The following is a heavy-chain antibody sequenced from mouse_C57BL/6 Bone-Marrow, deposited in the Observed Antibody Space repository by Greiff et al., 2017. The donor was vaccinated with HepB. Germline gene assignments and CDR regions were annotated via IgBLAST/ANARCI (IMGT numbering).Heavy chain of an antibody. CDR1: GYTFTSYW. Sequence: VQLQQPGAELVKPGASVKMSCKASGYTFTSYWITWVKQRPGQGLEWIGDIYPGSGSTNYNEKFKSKATLTVDTSSSTAYMQLSSLTSEDSAVYNCVRWDYYRSIDTFDYWGEGTTLTDSS. CDR3: VRWDYYRSIDTFDY. CDR2: IYPGSGST. J-gene: IGHJ2*01. D-gene: IGHD1-1*01. V-gene: IGHV1-55*01.